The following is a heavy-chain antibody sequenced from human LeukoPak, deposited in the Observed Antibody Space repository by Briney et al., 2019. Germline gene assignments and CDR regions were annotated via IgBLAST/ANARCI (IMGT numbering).Heavy chain of an antibody. CDR3: ARSLSGWYLFDY. CDR2: ISGRGTST. J-gene: IGHJ4*02. V-gene: IGHV3-23*01. Sequence: GGSLRLSCAASGFTFSSYAVSWVRQAPGKGLEWVSAISGRGTSTYYADSVKGRFTISRDNSKNTLYLQMNSLRAEDTAVYYCARSLSGWYLFDYWGQGTLVTVSS. D-gene: IGHD6-19*01. CDR1: GFTFSSYA.